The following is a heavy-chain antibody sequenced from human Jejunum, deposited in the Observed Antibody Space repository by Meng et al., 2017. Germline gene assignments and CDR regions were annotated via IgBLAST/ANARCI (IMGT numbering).Heavy chain of an antibody. Sequence: GGSLRPSCAASGFTFNSYEMTWVRQAPGKGLEWVSYISSSGGSIYYADSVKGRFTISRDNGKNSLYLQMNSLRAEDTAVYYCARRVARGAFDNWGQGTMVTVSS. J-gene: IGHJ3*02. CDR1: GFTFNSYE. V-gene: IGHV3-48*03. CDR3: ARRVARGAFDN. D-gene: IGHD3-3*01. CDR2: ISSSGGSI.